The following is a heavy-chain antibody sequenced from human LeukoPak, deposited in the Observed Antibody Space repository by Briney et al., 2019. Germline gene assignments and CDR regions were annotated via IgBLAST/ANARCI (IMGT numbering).Heavy chain of an antibody. CDR3: ARGGRAFDV. CDR2: IYHSGKA. Sequence: PSDTLSLTCTVSGAFISSGGFYWSWLRQPPGKGLEWIGYIYHSGKAYYNPSLESRVTISVDRSKNHFSLNLNSVTAADTSVYYCARGGRAFDVWGQGTLISVSP. J-gene: IGHJ3*01. V-gene: IGHV4-30-2*01. CDR1: GAFISSGGFY.